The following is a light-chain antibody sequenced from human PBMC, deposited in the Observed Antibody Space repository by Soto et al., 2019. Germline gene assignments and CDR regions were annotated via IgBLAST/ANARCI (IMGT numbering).Light chain of an antibody. Sequence: QSALTQPASVSDSPGQSITISCTGTRSDVGGSNFVSWYQQHPGKPPKLIIYDVANRPSGVSNRFSGSKSVSTASLIISRLQTEDEADYYCVSYTSSTTYVFGTGTKLTVL. CDR3: VSYTSSTTYV. V-gene: IGLV2-14*03. CDR1: RSDVGGSNF. J-gene: IGLJ1*01. CDR2: DVA.